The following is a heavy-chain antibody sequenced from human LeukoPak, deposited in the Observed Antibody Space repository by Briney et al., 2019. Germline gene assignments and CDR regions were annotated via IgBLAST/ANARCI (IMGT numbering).Heavy chain of an antibody. D-gene: IGHD4-23*01. V-gene: IGHV3-64*01. J-gene: IGHJ4*02. CDR2: ITSNGGTT. Sequence: PGGSLRLSCAASGFTFSSYGMVWVRHAPRQGLEYVSGITSNGGTTYYGNSVKGRFTISRDNSKDTLYLQMGSLRTEDMAVYYCARGIRWASDYWGQGTLVTVAS. CDR1: GFTFSSYG. CDR3: ARGIRWASDY.